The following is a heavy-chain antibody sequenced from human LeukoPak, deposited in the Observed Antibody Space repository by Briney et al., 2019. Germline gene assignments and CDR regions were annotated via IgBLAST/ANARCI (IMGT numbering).Heavy chain of an antibody. Sequence: ASVKVSCKASGYTLTSYGISWVRQAPRQGRECMGWISAYNGNTNYAQKLPDRVTMTTDTSTSTAYMELRSLRSDDTAVYYCARDPWDPYYYYYYGMDVWGQGTTVTVSS. CDR1: GYTLTSYG. J-gene: IGHJ6*02. D-gene: IGHD1-26*01. CDR2: ISAYNGNT. CDR3: ARDPWDPYYYYYYGMDV. V-gene: IGHV1-18*01.